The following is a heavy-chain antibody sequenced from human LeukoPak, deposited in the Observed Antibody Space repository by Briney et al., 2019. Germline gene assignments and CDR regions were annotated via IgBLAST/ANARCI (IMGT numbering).Heavy chain of an antibody. CDR2: ITGGGGSA. CDR1: GFTSSNYV. J-gene: IGHJ5*02. Sequence: GGSLRLSCAASGFTSSNYVMSWVRQAPGKGLEWVSKITGGGGSAYYADSVKGRFTISRDNSKNTVYLQMYSLRAEETAVYYCAKGGRDCGDSCYTSWFDPWGQGTLVTVSS. D-gene: IGHD2-15*01. CDR3: AKGGRDCGDSCYTSWFDP. V-gene: IGHV3-23*01.